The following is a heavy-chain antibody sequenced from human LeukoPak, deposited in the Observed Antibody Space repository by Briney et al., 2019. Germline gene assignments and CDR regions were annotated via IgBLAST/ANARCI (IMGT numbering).Heavy chain of an antibody. V-gene: IGHV1-69*05. CDR1: GGTFSSYA. CDR2: IIPIFGTA. Sequence: ASVKVSCKASGGTFSSYAISWVRQAPGQGLEWMGGIIPIFGTANYAQKFQGRVTITTDESTSTAYMELSSLRSEDTAVYYCASIAAAGPSAWGQGTLVTVSS. CDR3: ASIAAAGPSA. J-gene: IGHJ5*02. D-gene: IGHD6-13*01.